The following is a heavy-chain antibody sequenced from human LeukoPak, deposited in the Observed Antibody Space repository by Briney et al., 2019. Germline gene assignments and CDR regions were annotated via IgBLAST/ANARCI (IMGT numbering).Heavy chain of an antibody. V-gene: IGHV1-2*04. J-gene: IGHJ4*02. CDR1: GYTFTGYY. D-gene: IGHD6-13*01. CDR2: INPNSGGT. Sequence: ASVKVSCKASGYTFTGYYMHWVRQAPGQGLEWMGWINPNSGGTNYAQKFQGWVTMTRDTSISTAYMELSRLRSDDTAVYYCARATTGYSSSWFPFDYWGQGTLVTVSS. CDR3: ARATTGYSSSWFPFDY.